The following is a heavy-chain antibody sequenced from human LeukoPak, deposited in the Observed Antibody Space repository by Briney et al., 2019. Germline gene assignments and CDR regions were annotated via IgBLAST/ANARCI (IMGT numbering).Heavy chain of an antibody. Sequence: ASVTVSCKASVYTFSDEYMYWVRQAPGQGLEGMGWINTKSGDTRYAQKFQGRVTMTRDTSIGTIFMELSGLRSDDTGVYYCARDGDSPMVDFDYWGQGTLVTVSS. V-gene: IGHV1-2*02. CDR2: INTKSGDT. CDR1: VYTFSDEY. CDR3: ARDGDSPMVDFDY. J-gene: IGHJ4*02. D-gene: IGHD5-18*01.